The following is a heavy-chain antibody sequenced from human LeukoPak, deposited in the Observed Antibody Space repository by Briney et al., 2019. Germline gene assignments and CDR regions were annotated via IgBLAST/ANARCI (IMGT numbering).Heavy chain of an antibody. CDR3: ASYTCSGSYRNY. Sequence: PSETLSLTCTVSGGSISSSSYYWGWIRQPPGKGLEWIGSIYYSGSTYYNPSLKSRVTISVDTSKNQFSLKLSSVTAADTAVYYCASYTCSGSYRNYWGQGTLVTVSS. V-gene: IGHV4-39*01. CDR1: GGSISSSSYY. J-gene: IGHJ4*02. D-gene: IGHD1-26*01. CDR2: IYYSGST.